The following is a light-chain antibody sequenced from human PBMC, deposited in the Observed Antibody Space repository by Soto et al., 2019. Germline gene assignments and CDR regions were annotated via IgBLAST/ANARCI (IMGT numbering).Light chain of an antibody. CDR2: GAS. Sequence: EIVLTQSPGTLSLSPGERATLSCRASQSIGGNYLAWFQQKPGQAPRLLVYGASNRAAGIPDRFSGGGSGTDFTLTISRLEPEDFAVYYCQHYGSSPWTFDQGTEVEVK. CDR1: QSIGGNY. V-gene: IGKV3-20*01. J-gene: IGKJ1*01. CDR3: QHYGSSPWT.